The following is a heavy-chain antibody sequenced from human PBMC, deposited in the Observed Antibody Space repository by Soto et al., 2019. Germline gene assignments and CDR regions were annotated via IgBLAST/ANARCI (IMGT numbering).Heavy chain of an antibody. Sequence: QVQLVESGGGVVQPGRSLRLSCAASGFTFSSYAMHWVRQAPGKGLEWVAVISYDGSNKYYADSVKGRFTISRDNSKNPLYLHMNSLRAEDTAVYYCAGLGASTAGDYWGQGTLVTVSS. D-gene: IGHD1-26*01. CDR1: GFTFSSYA. V-gene: IGHV3-30-3*01. J-gene: IGHJ4*02. CDR2: ISYDGSNK. CDR3: AGLGASTAGDY.